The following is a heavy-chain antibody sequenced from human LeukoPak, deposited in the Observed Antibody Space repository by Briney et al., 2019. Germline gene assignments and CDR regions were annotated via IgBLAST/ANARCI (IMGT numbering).Heavy chain of an antibody. CDR1: GFTFSSYA. V-gene: IGHV3-23*01. D-gene: IGHD2/OR15-2a*01. Sequence: GGSLRLSCAASGFTFSSYAMSWVRQAPGKGLEWVSAISGSDGSTNYADSVKGRFTISRENSKNTLYLQMNSLRAEDTAVYYCAKDSAKKYDDYWGQGTLVTVSS. J-gene: IGHJ4*02. CDR3: AKDSAKKYDDY. CDR2: ISGSDGST.